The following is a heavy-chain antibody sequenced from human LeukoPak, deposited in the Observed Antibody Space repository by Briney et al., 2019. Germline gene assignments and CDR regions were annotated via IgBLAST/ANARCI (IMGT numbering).Heavy chain of an antibody. D-gene: IGHD1-14*01. J-gene: IGHJ4*02. V-gene: IGHV1-46*01. CDR3: ARDRTTLDFDY. CDR1: GYTFTGYY. Sequence: GASVKVSCKASGYTFTGYYMHWVRQAPGQGLEWMGIINPSGGSTSYAQKFQGRVTMTRDTSTSTVYMELSSLRSEDAAVYYCARDRTTLDFDYWGQGTLVTVSS. CDR2: INPSGGST.